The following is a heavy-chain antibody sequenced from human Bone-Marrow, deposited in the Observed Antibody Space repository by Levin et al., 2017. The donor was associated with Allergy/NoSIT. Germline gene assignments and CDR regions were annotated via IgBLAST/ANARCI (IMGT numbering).Heavy chain of an antibody. Sequence: QPGGSLRLSCATSGFTFDDFAMYWVRQAPGKGLEWVSGITWNGGDIGYADSVKGRITISRDNAKNSLYLQMNSLRPEDTAFYYCAKGLVATTEAYFDYWGQGTLVTVSS. V-gene: IGHV3-9*01. CDR1: GFTFDDFA. D-gene: IGHD2-8*02. J-gene: IGHJ4*02. CDR2: ITWNGGDI. CDR3: AKGLVATTEAYFDY.